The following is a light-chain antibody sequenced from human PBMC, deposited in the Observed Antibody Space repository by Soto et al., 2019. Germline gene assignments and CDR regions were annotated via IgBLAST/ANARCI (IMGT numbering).Light chain of an antibody. CDR1: QSISTW. V-gene: IGKV1-5*01. CDR3: QQYHTFSIA. CDR2: DSS. J-gene: IGKJ5*01. Sequence: DIQMTKSPSTLSASVGDSVTVTCRASQSISTWLAWYQQKPGRAPKLLIYDSSSLESGVPSRFSGSGSGTDFTLTISGLQTDEFATYDCQQYHTFSIAFGQGTRLEIK.